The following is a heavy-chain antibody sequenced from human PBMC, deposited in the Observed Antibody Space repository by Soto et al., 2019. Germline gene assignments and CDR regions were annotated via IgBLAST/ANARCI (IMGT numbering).Heavy chain of an antibody. CDR1: GGSFSGYY. D-gene: IGHD2-2*02. J-gene: IGHJ3*02. CDR3: ARGSSYIVVVLAAIPPRAFDI. Sequence: PSETLSLTCAVYGGSFSGYYWSWIRQPPGKGLEWIGEINHSGSTNYNPSLKSRVTISVDTSKNQFSLKLSSVTAADTAVYYCARGSSYIVVVLAAIPPRAFDIWGQGTMVTVSS. CDR2: INHSGST. V-gene: IGHV4-34*01.